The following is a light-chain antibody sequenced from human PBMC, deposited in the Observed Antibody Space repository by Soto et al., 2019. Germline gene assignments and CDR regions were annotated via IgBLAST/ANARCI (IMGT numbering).Light chain of an antibody. CDR1: ESVSTSY. V-gene: IGKV3-20*01. CDR2: GAS. J-gene: IGKJ5*01. CDR3: QQYGSSPPIT. Sequence: EIVLTQSPGTLSLSPGERATLSCRASESVSTSYLAWYQQSPGQAPRLLIYGASNRATGIPGRFSGSGSGTDFTLTISRLEPEDFAVYYCQQYGSSPPITFGQGTRLEIK.